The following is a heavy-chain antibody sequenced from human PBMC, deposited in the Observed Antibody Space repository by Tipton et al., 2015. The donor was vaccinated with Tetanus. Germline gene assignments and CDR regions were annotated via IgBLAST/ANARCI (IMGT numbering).Heavy chain of an antibody. CDR3: ARRSLLNYGLDV. Sequence: SLRLSCAASGFIFSDYYMSWIRKAPGRGLEWLSFISGDGSTIHYADSVKGRVTVSRDNAKRSLYLQMNEPRAEDTAVYFCARRSLLNYGLDVWGQGTTVTVSS. D-gene: IGHD2-8*01. J-gene: IGHJ6*02. V-gene: IGHV3-11*01. CDR2: ISGDGSTI. CDR1: GFIFSDYY.